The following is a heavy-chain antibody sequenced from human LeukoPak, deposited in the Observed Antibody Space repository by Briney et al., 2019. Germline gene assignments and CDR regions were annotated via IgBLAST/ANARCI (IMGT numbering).Heavy chain of an antibody. D-gene: IGHD6-6*01. Sequence: GGSLRLSCAASGFTFSSYWMHWVRQAPGKGLVWVSRINTDGSGTSYADSVKGRFTISRDNAKNTLYLQMNSLRAEDTALYYCARGGVKAALDYWGQGTLVTVSS. V-gene: IGHV3-74*01. CDR3: ARGGVKAALDY. CDR1: GFTFSSYW. CDR2: INTDGSGT. J-gene: IGHJ4*02.